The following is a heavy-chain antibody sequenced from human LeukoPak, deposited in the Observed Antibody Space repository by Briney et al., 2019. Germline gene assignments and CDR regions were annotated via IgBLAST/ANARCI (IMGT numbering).Heavy chain of an antibody. CDR3: ARVYYDGSGQYYFDY. Sequence: PSETLSLTCTVSGYSISSGYYWGWIRQPPGKGLEWIGSIYQSGSTYYNPSLKSRDTISVDTSKNEFSLKLSSVTAADTAVYYCARVYYDGSGQYYFDYWGQGTLVTVSS. J-gene: IGHJ4*02. CDR2: IYQSGST. CDR1: GYSISSGYY. D-gene: IGHD3-22*01. V-gene: IGHV4-38-2*02.